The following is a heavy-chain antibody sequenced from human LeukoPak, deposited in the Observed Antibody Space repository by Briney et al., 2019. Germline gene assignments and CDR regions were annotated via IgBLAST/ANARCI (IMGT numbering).Heavy chain of an antibody. Sequence: GGSLRLSCVVSGFTFRTYAMHWVRQAPGKGLEWVANIKPDGSEKYSVDSEKGRFTISRDNDKNSLYLQMISLRAEDTAVYYCARGRTSMFKWGQGTLVTVSS. D-gene: IGHD5-18*01. J-gene: IGHJ4*02. CDR1: GFTFRTYA. CDR2: IKPDGSEK. CDR3: ARGRTSMFK. V-gene: IGHV3-7*04.